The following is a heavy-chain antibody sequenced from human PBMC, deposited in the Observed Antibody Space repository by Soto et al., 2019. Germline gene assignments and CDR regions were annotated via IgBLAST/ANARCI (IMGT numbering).Heavy chain of an antibody. V-gene: IGHV3-53*01. CDR1: GFTVSSNY. CDR2: SYSDSRT. J-gene: IGHJ4*02. D-gene: IGHD2-2*01. CDR3: AKGGCSRSRCSCDW. Sequence: EMQLVESGGALIQPGGSLRLSCAASGFTVSSNYMSWVRQAPGKGLEWVSGSYSDSRTYFADSVKGRFSISRDSFNNMIYIQMDSLRAEDTAVYYCAKGGCSRSRCSCDWWGQGTRVTVSS.